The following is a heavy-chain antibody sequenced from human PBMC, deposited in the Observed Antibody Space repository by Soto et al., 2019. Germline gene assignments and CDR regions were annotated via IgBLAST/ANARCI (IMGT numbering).Heavy chain of an antibody. V-gene: IGHV3-11*01. CDR1: GFTFSDYY. J-gene: IGHJ4*01. CDR3: ASLPQGYYDRSGRLVDY. Sequence: QVQLVESGGGLVKPGGSLGLSCASSGFTFSDYYMSWIRQAPGKGLEWVAYISAGGSDIYYGDSVKGRFTVSRDNTKKSLYLKMSTLRADDAAIYYCASLPQGYYDRSGRLVDYWGHGTLVTVSS. D-gene: IGHD3-22*01. CDR2: ISAGGSDI.